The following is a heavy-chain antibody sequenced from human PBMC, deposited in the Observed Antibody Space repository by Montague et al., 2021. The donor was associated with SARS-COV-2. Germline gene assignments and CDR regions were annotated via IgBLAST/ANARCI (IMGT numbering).Heavy chain of an antibody. CDR3: ARLWDFYGSGSYKNSWFDP. CDR2: ISYSGST. CDR1: AGSISTNSYY. J-gene: IGHJ5*02. Sequence: SETLSLTCTVSAGSISTNSYYWAWIRQPPGKGLEWIGSISYSGSTYFNPSLESRHTMSVDTSKNHFSQKLSSVTAADTAIYYCARLWDFYGSGSYKNSWFDPWGQGTRVTVSS. V-gene: IGHV4-39*02. D-gene: IGHD3-10*01.